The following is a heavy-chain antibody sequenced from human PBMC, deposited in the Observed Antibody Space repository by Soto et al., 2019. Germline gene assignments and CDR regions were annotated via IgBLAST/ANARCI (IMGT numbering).Heavy chain of an antibody. J-gene: IGHJ4*02. V-gene: IGHV3-72*01. CDR3: TCWIAARCS. D-gene: IGHD6-6*01. Sequence: EVQLVESGEGLVQPGGSLRLSCAASGFTLSDHYMDWVRQAPGKGLEWVARTKNRSQRYTIEYAASVKGRFTISRDDSKNSLYLQMNSLKSEDTAVYYCTCWIAARCSWGQGTLVTVAS. CDR2: TKNRSQRYTI. CDR1: GFTLSDHY.